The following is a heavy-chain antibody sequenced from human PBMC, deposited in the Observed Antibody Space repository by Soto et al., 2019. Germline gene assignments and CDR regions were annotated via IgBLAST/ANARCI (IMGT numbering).Heavy chain of an antibody. CDR2: INPNSGGT. CDR3: ARFEVGRRPSPKGFDT. J-gene: IGHJ5*02. V-gene: IGHV1-2*02. CDR1: GYTFTGYY. D-gene: IGHD3-16*01. Sequence: ASVKVSCKASGYTFTGYYMHWVRQAPGQGLEWMGWINPNSGGTNYAQKFQGRVTMTRDTSISTAYMELSRLRSDDTAVYYCARFEVGRRPSPKGFDTWGQGTLVTVSS.